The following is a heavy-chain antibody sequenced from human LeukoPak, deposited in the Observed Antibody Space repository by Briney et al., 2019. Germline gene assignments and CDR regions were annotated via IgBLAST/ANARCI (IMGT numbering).Heavy chain of an antibody. D-gene: IGHD3-22*01. J-gene: IGHJ4*02. V-gene: IGHV3-23*01. CDR3: AKDVSYDSSGYLTLGVFDY. CDR2: ISGSGGST. CDR1: GFTFSSYA. Sequence: GGSLRLSCAASGFTFSSYAMSWVRQAPGKGLEWVSAISGSGGSTYYADSVKGRFTISRDNSKNTLYLQMNSLRAEDTAVYYCAKDVSYDSSGYLTLGVFDYWGQGTLVTVSS.